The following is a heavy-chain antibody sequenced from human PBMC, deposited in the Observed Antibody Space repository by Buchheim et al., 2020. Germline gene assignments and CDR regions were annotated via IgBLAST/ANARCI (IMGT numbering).Heavy chain of an antibody. CDR1: GFTFSSYA. CDR2: ISCSGGST. J-gene: IGHJ4*02. Sequence: EVQLLESGGGLVQPGGSLRLSCAASGFTFSSYAMNWVRQAPGKGLEWVAVISCSGGSTYYVDSVKGRFTISRDISKNTLYLQMNSLRAEDTAMYYCVKAIGHPFDHWGQGTL. V-gene: IGHV3-23*01. CDR3: VKAIGHPFDH.